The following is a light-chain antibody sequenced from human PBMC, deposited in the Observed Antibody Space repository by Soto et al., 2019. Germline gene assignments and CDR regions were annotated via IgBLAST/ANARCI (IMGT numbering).Light chain of an antibody. J-gene: IGLJ1*01. CDR3: SSYTSSSTYV. V-gene: IGLV2-14*01. Sequence: QSLLTQPSSVSGSPVQSITISCTGTSSDGGGYNYVSWSQQHPGKAPQLMIYEVSKRPSGLSNRFSGSKSGNTASLTISGLQAEDEADYYCSSYTSSSTYVFGTGTKVTV. CDR2: EVS. CDR1: SSDGGGYNY.